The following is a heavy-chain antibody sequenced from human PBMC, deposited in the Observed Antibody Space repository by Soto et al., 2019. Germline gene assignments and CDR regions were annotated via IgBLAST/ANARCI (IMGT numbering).Heavy chain of an antibody. Sequence: XETLCLTCTVSGCSISSYYWSWIRQPPGKGLEWIGYIYYSGSTNYNPSLKSRVTISVDTSKNQFSLKLSSVTAADTAVYYCASSREDDSFFDYSGQGALVTVSS. V-gene: IGHV4-59*01. J-gene: IGHJ4*02. CDR3: ASSREDDSFFDY. CDR1: GCSISSYY. CDR2: IYYSGST. D-gene: IGHD3-3*01.